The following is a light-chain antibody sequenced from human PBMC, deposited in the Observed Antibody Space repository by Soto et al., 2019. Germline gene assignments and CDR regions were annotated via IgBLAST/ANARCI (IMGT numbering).Light chain of an antibody. CDR1: ESVTSTY. CDR2: GAS. J-gene: IGKJ2*01. V-gene: IGKV3-20*01. CDR3: QLFGSSPRYI. Sequence: EIVLTQSPGTLSLSPGERATLFCRTSESVTSTYLAWYQQKPGQPPRLLIYGASSRATGIPDRFSGSGSGTDFTLTISRLEPEDFAVYYCQLFGSSPRYIFGQGTKLEIK.